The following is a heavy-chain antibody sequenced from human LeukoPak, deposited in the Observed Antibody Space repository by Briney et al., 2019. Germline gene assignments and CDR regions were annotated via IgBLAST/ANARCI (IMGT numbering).Heavy chain of an antibody. Sequence: SETLSLTCAVYGGSFSGYYWSWIRQPPGKGLEWIGEINHSGSTNYNPSLKSRVTISVDTSKNQFSLKLSSVTAADTAVYYCARDRRDYGGNSGFDYWGQGTLVTVSS. CDR1: GGSFSGYY. J-gene: IGHJ4*02. CDR3: ARDRRDYGGNSGFDY. CDR2: INHSGST. D-gene: IGHD4-23*01. V-gene: IGHV4-34*01.